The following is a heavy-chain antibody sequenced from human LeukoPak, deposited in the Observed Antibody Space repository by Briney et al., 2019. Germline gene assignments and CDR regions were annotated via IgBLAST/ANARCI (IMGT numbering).Heavy chain of an antibody. Sequence: GGSLRLSCAASGFIFSSYGMHWVRQGPGKGLEWVAVIWDDGSNKYYADSVKGRFTISRDNSKDTLDLQMNSLRAEDTAVYYCAKSLSLTVRGVPLADSWGQGTLVTVSS. CDR1: GFIFSSYG. V-gene: IGHV3-30*02. CDR2: IWDDGSNK. D-gene: IGHD3-10*01. CDR3: AKSLSLTVRGVPLADS. J-gene: IGHJ4*02.